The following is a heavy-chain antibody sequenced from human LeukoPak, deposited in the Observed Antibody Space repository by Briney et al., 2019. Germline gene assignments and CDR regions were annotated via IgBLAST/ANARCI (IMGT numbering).Heavy chain of an antibody. J-gene: IGHJ4*02. Sequence: ASVKVSCKASGYTFTGYYMHWVRQAPGQGLEWMGWINPNSGGTNYAQKFQGWVTMTRDTSISTAYMELSRLRSDDTAVYYCARDFSEGSSWYGFDYWGQGTLVTVSS. V-gene: IGHV1-2*04. D-gene: IGHD6-13*01. CDR2: INPNSGGT. CDR1: GYTFTGYY. CDR3: ARDFSEGSSWYGFDY.